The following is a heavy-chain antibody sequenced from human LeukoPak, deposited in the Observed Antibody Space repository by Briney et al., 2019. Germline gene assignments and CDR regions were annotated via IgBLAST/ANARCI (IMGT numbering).Heavy chain of an antibody. V-gene: IGHV3-30*18. CDR1: GXTISTYG. J-gene: IGHJ4*02. CDR2: MSPDGSDK. D-gene: IGHD6-13*01. CDR3: AKDIAAAGIYYFDY. Sequence: TGGSLRLSCAASGXTISTYGMHWVRQAPGKGLEGVAVMSPDGSDKYYADSVKGRFTISRDNSKNTLYLQMNSLRAEDTAVYYCAKDIAAAGIYYFDYWGQGTLVTVSS.